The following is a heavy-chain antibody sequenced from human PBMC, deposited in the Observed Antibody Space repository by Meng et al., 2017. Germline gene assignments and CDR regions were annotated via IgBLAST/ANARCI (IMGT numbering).Heavy chain of an antibody. CDR2: MNPNSGNT. CDR3: ARVRSSHFEY. CDR1: GYTFTGYY. D-gene: IGHD1-26*01. Sequence: ASVKVSCKASGYTFTGYYMHWVRQATGQGLEWMGWMNPNSGNTGYAQKFQGRVTITRNTSISTAYMELSSLRSEDTAVYYCARVRSSHFEYWGQGTLVTVSS. V-gene: IGHV1-8*03. J-gene: IGHJ4*02.